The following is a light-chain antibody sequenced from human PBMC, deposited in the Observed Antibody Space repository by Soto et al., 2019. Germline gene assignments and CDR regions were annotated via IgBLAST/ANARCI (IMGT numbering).Light chain of an antibody. J-gene: IGLJ3*02. V-gene: IGLV8-61*01. Sequence: QTVVTQEPSFSVSPGGTVTLTCGLSSGSVSTSYYPSWFQQTPGQAPRTLIYSTNTRSSGVPDRFSGSVLGNKAALTITGAQADDECFYYCVLYMGSGVWVFGGGTKLTVL. CDR1: SGSVSTSYY. CDR2: STN. CDR3: VLYMGSGVWV.